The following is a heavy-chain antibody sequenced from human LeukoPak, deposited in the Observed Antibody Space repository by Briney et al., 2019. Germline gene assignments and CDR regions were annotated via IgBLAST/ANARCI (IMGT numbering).Heavy chain of an antibody. CDR2: INPNNGAT. CDR3: ARANGYSSTRPFDY. J-gene: IGHJ4*02. Sequence: GASVKVSCKASGYTFTDDYMHWVRQAPGQGLEWMGWINPNNGATNYAQKFQDRVTMTRDTSISTAYMELSRLRSDDTAVYYCARANGYSSTRPFDYWGQGTLVTVSS. D-gene: IGHD6-13*01. CDR1: GYTFTDDY. V-gene: IGHV1-2*02.